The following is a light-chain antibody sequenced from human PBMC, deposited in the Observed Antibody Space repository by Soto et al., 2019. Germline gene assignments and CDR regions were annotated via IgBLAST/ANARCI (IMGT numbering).Light chain of an antibody. CDR1: QSVSSY. CDR2: DAS. J-gene: IGKJ2*01. Sequence: EIVLTQSPATLSLSPGERATLSCRASQSVSSYLAWYQQKPGQAPRLLIYDASNRATGIPARFSGSGSGTDFTLTISSLEPEDFAVYYCQQRSNWRMYTFGQGTKVDSK. CDR3: QQRSNWRMYT. V-gene: IGKV3-11*01.